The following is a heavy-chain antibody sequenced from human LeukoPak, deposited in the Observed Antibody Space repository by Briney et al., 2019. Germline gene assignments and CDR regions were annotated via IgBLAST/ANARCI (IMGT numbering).Heavy chain of an antibody. CDR1: GYSFTFYG. D-gene: IGHD5-18*01. J-gene: IGHJ6*04. CDR2: ISAYNGNT. V-gene: IGHV1-18*01. CDR3: ARDPNCGYSFGYTALDV. Sequence: ASVKVSCKASGYSFTFYGINWVRQAPGQGLEWMGWISAYNGNTNYAQKLQGRVTMTTDTSTTTAYMELRSLRSDDTAVYYCARDPNCGYSFGYTALDVWGKGTTVTVSS.